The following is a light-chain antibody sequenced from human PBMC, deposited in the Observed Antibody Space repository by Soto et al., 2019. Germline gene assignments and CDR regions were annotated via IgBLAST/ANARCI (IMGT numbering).Light chain of an antibody. CDR2: DVS. CDR1: TSDVGNYNL. CDR3: SSYTSTNTLYV. Sequence: QSALTQPASVSGSPGQSITISCTGTTSDVGNYNLVSWYQQHPGKAPKLMIFDVSRRPSGVSDRFSASKSGNTASLTISGLRAEDEADYYCSSYTSTNTLYVFGTGTKLTVL. J-gene: IGLJ1*01. V-gene: IGLV2-14*03.